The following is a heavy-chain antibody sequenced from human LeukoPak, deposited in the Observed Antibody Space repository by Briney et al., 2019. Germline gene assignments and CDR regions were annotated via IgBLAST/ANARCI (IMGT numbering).Heavy chain of an antibody. J-gene: IGHJ6*03. CDR3: ARARIYCSSTSCYPPYYMDV. CDR1: GGSISSGDYY. D-gene: IGHD2-2*01. Sequence: SQTLSLTCTVSGGSISSGDYYWSWIRQPPGKGLEWIGYIYYSGSTYYNPSLKSRVTISVDTSKNQFSLKLSSVTAADTAVYYCARARIYCSSTSCYPPYYMDVWGKGTTVTVSS. CDR2: IYYSGST. V-gene: IGHV4-30-4*08.